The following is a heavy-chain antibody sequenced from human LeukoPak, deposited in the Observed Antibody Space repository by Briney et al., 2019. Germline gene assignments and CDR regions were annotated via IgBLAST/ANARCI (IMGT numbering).Heavy chain of an antibody. CDR3: TRRVDTTRWYDP. V-gene: IGHV3-74*01. CDR2: ISGDGSTT. CDR1: GFTFSTYW. J-gene: IGHJ5*02. D-gene: IGHD2-15*01. Sequence: GGSLRLSCAASGFTFSTYWTHWVRQAPGEGLVWVSRISGDGSTTNYADSVKGRFTISRDNAKSTLYLQMNSLRAEDTAVYYCTRRVDTTRWYDPWGQGTLVTVSS.